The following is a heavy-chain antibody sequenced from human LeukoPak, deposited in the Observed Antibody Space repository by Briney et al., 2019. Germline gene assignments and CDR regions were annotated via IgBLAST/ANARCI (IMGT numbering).Heavy chain of an antibody. J-gene: IGHJ4*02. V-gene: IGHV4-4*07. D-gene: IGHD6-13*01. Sequence: PSETLSLTCTVSGGSISSYYWNWIRQPAGKGLEWIGRIYTSGSTYYNPSLKSRVTMSVDTSKNQFSLKLSSVTAADTAVYYCARSAFLVTAPGLYYFDYWGQGTLVAVSS. CDR3: ARSAFLVTAPGLYYFDY. CDR2: IYTSGST. CDR1: GGSISSYY.